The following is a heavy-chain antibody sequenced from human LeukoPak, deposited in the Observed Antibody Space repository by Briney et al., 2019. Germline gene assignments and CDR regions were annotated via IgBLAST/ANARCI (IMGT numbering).Heavy chain of an antibody. CDR2: ISSSGKA. D-gene: IGHD1-26*01. J-gene: IGHJ4*02. CDR3: ARFKGGTGFDY. V-gene: IGHV4-39*01. CDR1: GGSITTTDFD. Sequence: PSETLSLTCAVSGGSITTTDFDWAWIRQPPGQGFEWIATISSSGKAYDYPSLMSRVTISVDTSKNQFSLDVTSVTAADTGLFYCARFKGGTGFDYWGRGILVIVSP.